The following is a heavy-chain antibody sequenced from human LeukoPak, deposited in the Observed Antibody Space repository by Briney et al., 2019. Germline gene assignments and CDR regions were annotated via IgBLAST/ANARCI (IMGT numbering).Heavy chain of an antibody. CDR1: GGSISSYY. J-gene: IGHJ5*02. D-gene: IGHD2-2*02. V-gene: IGHV4-59*01. Sequence: SETLSLTCTVSGGSISSYYWSWIRQPPGKGLEWIGYIYYSGSTNYNPSLKSRVTISVDTSKNQFSLKLSSVTAADTAVYYCAREALEGYCSSTSCYTGKFDPWGQGTLVTVSS. CDR3: AREALEGYCSSTSCYTGKFDP. CDR2: IYYSGST.